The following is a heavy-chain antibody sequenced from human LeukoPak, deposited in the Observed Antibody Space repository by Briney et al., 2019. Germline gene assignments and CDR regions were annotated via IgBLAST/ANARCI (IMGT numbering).Heavy chain of an antibody. Sequence: SETLSLTCTVSGYSISSGSYWGWIRQPPGKWLEWIGNIYHSGSTYYNPSLKSRVTISVDTSKNQFSLKLSSVTAADTAVYYCARQTGFWFDPWGQGTLVTVSS. CDR1: GYSISSGSY. CDR3: ARQTGFWFDP. J-gene: IGHJ5*02. V-gene: IGHV4-38-2*02. CDR2: IYHSGST.